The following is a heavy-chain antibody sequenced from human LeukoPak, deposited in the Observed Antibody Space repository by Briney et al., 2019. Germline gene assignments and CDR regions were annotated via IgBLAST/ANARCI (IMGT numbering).Heavy chain of an antibody. V-gene: IGHV1-18*04. J-gene: IGHJ4*02. CDR2: ISAYNGNT. CDR3: ARLPLPTTRNVDY. Sequence: ASVKVCCKASGYTFTSYDISWVRQAPGQGLEWMGGISAYNGNTNYAQKLQGRVTMTTDTSTSTAYMELRSLRSDDTAVYYCARLPLPTTRNVDYWGQGTLVTVSS. CDR1: GYTFTSYD. D-gene: IGHD1-1*01.